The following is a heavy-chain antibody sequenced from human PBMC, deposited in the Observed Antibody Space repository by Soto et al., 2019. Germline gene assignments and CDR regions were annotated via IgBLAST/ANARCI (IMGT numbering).Heavy chain of an antibody. CDR3: ARGGRGLRGAFDV. Sequence: QELLVESGGGVVQPGKSLRLSCAASGFTFSSFAMHWVRQAPGKGLEWVSVISFNGLSQFYPDSIRGRFTISRDNSKNRLYLQLDSLITDDTAVYCCARGGRGLRGAFDVWGQGTEVSAS. D-gene: IGHD3-16*01. J-gene: IGHJ3*01. CDR1: GFTFSSFA. V-gene: IGHV3-30*03. CDR2: ISFNGLSQ.